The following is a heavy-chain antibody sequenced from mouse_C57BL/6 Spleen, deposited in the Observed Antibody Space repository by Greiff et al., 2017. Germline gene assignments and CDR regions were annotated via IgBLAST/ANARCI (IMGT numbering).Heavy chain of an antibody. V-gene: IGHV1-47*01. CDR2: FHPYNDDT. Sequence: QVQLQQSGAELVKPGASVKMSCKASGYTFTTYPIEWMKQNHGKSLEWIGNFHPYNDDTKYNEKFKGKATLTVEKSSSTVYLELRRLTSDDSAVYYCERSQYYYGSSPWFAYWGQGTLVTVSA. J-gene: IGHJ3*01. CDR1: GYTFTTYP. D-gene: IGHD1-1*01. CDR3: ERSQYYYGSSPWFAY.